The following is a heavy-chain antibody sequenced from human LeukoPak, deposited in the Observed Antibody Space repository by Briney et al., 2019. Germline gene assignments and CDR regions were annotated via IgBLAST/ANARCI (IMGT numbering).Heavy chain of an antibody. CDR1: GGPISSSSYY. Sequence: SETLSLTCTVSGGPISSSSYYWGWIRQPPGKGQEWIGSIYYSGSNYYNPYVKSRVTISVDTSKSQFSLKLSAVTAAETAVYYCARDGSGRYFYWGKGTLVTVSS. CDR2: IYYSGSN. J-gene: IGHJ4*02. D-gene: IGHD1-26*01. CDR3: ARDGSGRYFY. V-gene: IGHV4-39*07.